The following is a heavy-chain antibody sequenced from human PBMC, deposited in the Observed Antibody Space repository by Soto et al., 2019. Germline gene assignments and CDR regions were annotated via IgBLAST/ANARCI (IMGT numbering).Heavy chain of an antibody. CDR2: IYYSGST. CDR3: ARVGQWLVHDAFDI. J-gene: IGHJ3*02. CDR1: GGSISSSSYY. Sequence: PSATLSLTCTVSGGSISSSSYYWGWIRQPPGKGLEWIGSIYYSGSTYYNPSLKSRVTISVDTSKNQFSLKLSSVTAADTAVYYCARVGQWLVHDAFDIWGQGTMVTVSS. V-gene: IGHV4-39*01. D-gene: IGHD6-19*01.